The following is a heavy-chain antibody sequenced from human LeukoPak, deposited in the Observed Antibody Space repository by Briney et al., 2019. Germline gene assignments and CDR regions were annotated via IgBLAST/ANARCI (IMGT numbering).Heavy chain of an antibody. V-gene: IGHV4-39*01. CDR2: IYYSGST. J-gene: IGHJ6*03. Sequence: SETLSLTCSVSGDSISTSSYYWGWIRQPPGKGLEWIGTIYYSGSTYYNPSLTSRVTISVDTSKNQFSLKLSSVTAADTAVYYCARHKDYYYSYMHVWGKGTTVTISS. CDR3: ARHKDYYYSYMHV. CDR1: GDSISTSSYY.